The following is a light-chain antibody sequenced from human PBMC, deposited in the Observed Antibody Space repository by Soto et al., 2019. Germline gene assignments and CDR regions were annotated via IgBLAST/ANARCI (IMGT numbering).Light chain of an antibody. CDR1: SSDVGDYDY. V-gene: IGLV2-8*01. CDR2: VVN. J-gene: IGLJ2*01. CDR3: SSYAGANNLGVV. Sequence: QSALTQPPSASGSPGQSVIISCTGTSSDVGDYDYVSWYQQYPGKAPKLMIYVVNKRPSGVPDRFSGSKSGNTASLTVSGLQAEDEADYYCSSYAGANNLGVVFGGGTKLTVL.